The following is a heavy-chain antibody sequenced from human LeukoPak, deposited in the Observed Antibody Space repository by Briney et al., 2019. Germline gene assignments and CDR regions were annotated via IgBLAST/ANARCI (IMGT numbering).Heavy chain of an antibody. CDR1: GYSFTNYW. Sequence: GESLRISCKGSGYSFTNYWISWVRQMPGKGLEWMGRINPSDSYTNYSPSFQGHLTISADKSISTAYLQWSSLKASDTALYYCARALRITFGGGRGAFDIWGQGTMVTVSS. CDR3: ARALRITFGGGRGAFDI. CDR2: INPSDSYT. D-gene: IGHD3-16*01. V-gene: IGHV5-10-1*01. J-gene: IGHJ3*02.